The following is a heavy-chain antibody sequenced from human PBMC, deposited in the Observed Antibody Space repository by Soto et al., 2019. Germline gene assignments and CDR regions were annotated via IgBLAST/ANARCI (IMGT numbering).Heavy chain of an antibody. V-gene: IGHV3-21*01. CDR1: GFTFSRVS. CDR2: ISSGSSDT. J-gene: IGHJ4*02. Sequence: GGSLRLSCEASGFTFSRVSINWVRQVPGKGLEWVASISSGSSDTWYADSVKGRFIISRDNAQNSLFLQMNTLRPEDTAMYYCARVAYWGPGTQVTFSS. CDR3: ARVAY.